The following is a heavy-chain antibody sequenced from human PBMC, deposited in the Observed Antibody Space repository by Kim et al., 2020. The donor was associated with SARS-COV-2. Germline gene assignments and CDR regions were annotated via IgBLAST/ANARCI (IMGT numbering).Heavy chain of an antibody. J-gene: IGHJ3*02. Sequence: GGSLRLSCAASGFTFSSYGMHWVRQAPGKGLEWVAVIWYDGSNKYYADSVKGRFTISRDNSKNTLYLQMNSLRAEDTAVYYCAREHMTGTEGDAFDIWGQGTMVTVSS. CDR3: AREHMTGTEGDAFDI. V-gene: IGHV3-33*01. CDR1: GFTFSSYG. D-gene: IGHD1-20*01. CDR2: IWYDGSNK.